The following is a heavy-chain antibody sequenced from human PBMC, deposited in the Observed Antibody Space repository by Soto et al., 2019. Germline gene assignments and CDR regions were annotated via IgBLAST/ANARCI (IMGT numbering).Heavy chain of an antibody. Sequence: ESGGGVVQPGTSLRLSCEASGFTFNTYGMHWLRQTPGKGLEWVAVISYDGSDKFYLDSVKGRFTISRDNSKNTLYLQMSSLRAEDTAIYYCAKSPNFYCSSPNCYKYYFDFWGQGTLVTVSS. V-gene: IGHV3-30*18. CDR2: ISYDGSDK. J-gene: IGHJ4*02. CDR3: AKSPNFYCSSPNCYKYYFDF. D-gene: IGHD2-2*01. CDR1: GFTFNTYG.